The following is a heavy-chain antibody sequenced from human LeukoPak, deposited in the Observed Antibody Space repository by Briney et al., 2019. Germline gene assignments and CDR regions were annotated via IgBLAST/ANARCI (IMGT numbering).Heavy chain of an antibody. CDR3: ARGGCSSTSCYDWFDP. V-gene: IGHV1-2*02. Sequence: ASVKVSCKASGYTFTGYYMHWVRQAPGQGLEWMGWINPNSGGTNYAQKFQGRVTMTRDTSISTAYMELSRLRSDDTAVYYCARGGCSSTSCYDWFDPWGQGALVTVSS. D-gene: IGHD2-2*01. CDR2: INPNSGGT. CDR1: GYTFTGYY. J-gene: IGHJ5*02.